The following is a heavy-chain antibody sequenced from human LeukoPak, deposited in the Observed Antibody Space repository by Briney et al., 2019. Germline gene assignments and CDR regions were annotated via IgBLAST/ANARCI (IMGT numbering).Heavy chain of an antibody. D-gene: IGHD1-7*01. CDR2: IYYSGST. CDR3: ARVSNYLDAFDI. J-gene: IGHJ3*02. Sequence: SETLSLTCTGSGGSISSYYWSWIRQPPGKGLEWIGYIYYSGSTNYNPSLKSRVTISVDTSKNQFSLKLSSVTAADTAVYYCARVSNYLDAFDIWGQGTMVTVSS. V-gene: IGHV4-59*01. CDR1: GGSISSYY.